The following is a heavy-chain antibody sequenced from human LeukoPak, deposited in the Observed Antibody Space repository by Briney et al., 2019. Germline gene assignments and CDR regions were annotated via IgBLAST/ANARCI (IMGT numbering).Heavy chain of an antibody. CDR1: DGSISSDY. Sequence: PSETLSLTCTVSDGSISSDYWSWIRQPPGKGLEWIGYIYYIGSTNYNPSLKSRVTISVDTSKNQFSLKLSSVTAADTAVYYCARRNYVSGMDVWGQGTTVTVSS. J-gene: IGHJ6*02. CDR2: IYYIGST. D-gene: IGHD1-7*01. CDR3: ARRNYVSGMDV. V-gene: IGHV4-59*01.